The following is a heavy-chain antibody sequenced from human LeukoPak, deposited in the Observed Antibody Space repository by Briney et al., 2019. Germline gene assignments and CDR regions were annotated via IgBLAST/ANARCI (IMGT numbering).Heavy chain of an antibody. CDR1: GGXISSYY. D-gene: IGHD4-11*01. J-gene: IGHJ4*02. V-gene: IGHV4-59*08. CDR3: ARHTYSDYIVFNY. CDR2: IYYSGST. Sequence: PSETLSLTCTVSGGXISSYYCSWIRQPPGNGLEWIGYIYYSGSTNYNPSLKSRVTISTDTSKNQFSLKLSSVTAADTAVYYCARHTYSDYIVFNYWGQGTLVTVSS.